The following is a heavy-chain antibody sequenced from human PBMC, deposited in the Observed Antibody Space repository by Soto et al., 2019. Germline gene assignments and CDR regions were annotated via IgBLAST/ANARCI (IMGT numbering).Heavy chain of an antibody. CDR1: GFSFSTYG. J-gene: IGHJ6*02. CDR3: AKVIRADSTSSNFYYYSGMDV. Sequence: GGSLRLSCAASGFSFSTYGMHWVRQAPGKGLEWMAVISNDGSNKYYADSVKGRFTISRDHSKDTLFLQMNSLRGEDTAIYYCAKVIRADSTSSNFYYYSGMDVWGQGTTVTVSS. CDR2: ISNDGSNK. D-gene: IGHD6-6*01. V-gene: IGHV3-30*18.